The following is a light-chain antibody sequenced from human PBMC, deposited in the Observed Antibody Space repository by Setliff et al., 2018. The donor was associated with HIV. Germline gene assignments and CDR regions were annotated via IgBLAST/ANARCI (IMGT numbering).Light chain of an antibody. CDR1: TSNIASNA. CDR2: SND. V-gene: IGLV1-44*01. Sequence: SVLTQPPSASGTPGQRVTISCSGTTSNIASNAVNWYQQFPGTAPKVLIYSNDQRPSGVPDRFSGSKSGISGSLAISGLQSADEADYYCAAWDDSLNGSYVFGSGTKVTVL. J-gene: IGLJ1*01. CDR3: AAWDDSLNGSYV.